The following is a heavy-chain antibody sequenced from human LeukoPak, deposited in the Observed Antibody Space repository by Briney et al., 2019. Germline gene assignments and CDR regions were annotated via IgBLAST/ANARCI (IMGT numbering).Heavy chain of an antibody. J-gene: IGHJ4*02. CDR2: IGGSGDKT. D-gene: IGHD3-22*01. CDR3: AKVPTYYYDSRGEYYFDY. CDR1: GFTFSSYA. V-gene: IGHV3-23*01. Sequence: SVGSLRLSCAASGFTFSSYAMRWVPQAPGKGLEWVSAIGGSGDKTYYADSVKGRFTISRDNSKDTLYLQMNSLRAEDTAVYYCAKVPTYYYDSRGEYYFDYWGQGTLVAVSS.